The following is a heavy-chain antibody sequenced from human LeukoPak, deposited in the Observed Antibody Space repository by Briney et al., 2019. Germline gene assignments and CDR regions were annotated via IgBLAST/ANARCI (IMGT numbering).Heavy chain of an antibody. Sequence: ASVKVSCKASGYTFTSYYMHWVRQAPGQGLEWMGIINPSGGSTSYAQKFQGRVTMTRDMSTSTVYMELSSLRSEDTAVYYCARGRSRIHEDKDFGKYYYYYMDVWGKGTTVTVSS. CDR3: ARGRSRIHEDKDFGKYYYYYMDV. D-gene: IGHD2/OR15-2a*01. CDR2: INPSGGST. CDR1: GYTFTSYY. J-gene: IGHJ6*03. V-gene: IGHV1-46*01.